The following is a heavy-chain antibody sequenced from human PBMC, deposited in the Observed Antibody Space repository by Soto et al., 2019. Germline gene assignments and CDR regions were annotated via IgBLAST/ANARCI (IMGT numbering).Heavy chain of an antibody. CDR1: GGSITSSY. V-gene: IGHV4-59*01. CDR2: SYYSGST. Sequence: QVQLQESGPGLVKPSETLSLTCTVSGGSITSSYWSWIRQPPGKGMEWIGYSYYSGSTNYNPNLTSRVPISVDTDTNQFSLKLSSVTAPDTAVYFCAIRLRYFHWWGQGTLVTVSS. J-gene: IGHJ4*02. D-gene: IGHD3-9*01. CDR3: AIRLRYFHW.